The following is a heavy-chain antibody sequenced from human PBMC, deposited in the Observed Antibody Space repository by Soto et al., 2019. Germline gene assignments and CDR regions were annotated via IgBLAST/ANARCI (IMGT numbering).Heavy chain of an antibody. CDR2: SIPILGIA. V-gene: IGHV1-69*08. Sequence: QVQLVQSGAEVRKPGSSGKVSCMASGGTFSSYTISWVRQAPGQGLEWMGWSIPILGIANYAQKPQGRVTITAEKSTSTAYMELSSLRSEDTAVYYCARDNPHYYDSSGYLYYGMDVWGQGTTVTVSS. CDR1: GGTFSSYT. CDR3: ARDNPHYYDSSGYLYYGMDV. D-gene: IGHD3-22*01. J-gene: IGHJ6*02.